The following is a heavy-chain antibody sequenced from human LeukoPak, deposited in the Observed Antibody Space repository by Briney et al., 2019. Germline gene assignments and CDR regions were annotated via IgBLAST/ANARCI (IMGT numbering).Heavy chain of an antibody. CDR2: ISSSSSYI. J-gene: IGHJ6*03. V-gene: IGHV3-21*01. Sequence: PGGSLRLSCAASGFTFSSYSMNWVRQAPGKGLEWVASISSSSSYIHYADSVKGRFTISRDSAKNSLYLQMNSLSAEDTAVYYCARALGYCSSTSCHHRSLRYYYMDVWGKGTTVTVSS. D-gene: IGHD2-2*01. CDR3: ARALGYCSSTSCHHRSLRYYYMDV. CDR1: GFTFSSYS.